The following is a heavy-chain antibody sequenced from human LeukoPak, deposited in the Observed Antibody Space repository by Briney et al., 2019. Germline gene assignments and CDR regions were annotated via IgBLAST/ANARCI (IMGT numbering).Heavy chain of an antibody. D-gene: IGHD3-16*01. CDR3: AREVGGGASGQ. Sequence: PGGSLRLSCAASGFTVSSNYMSCVRQVPGKGLEWVSVIYSDGTISYADSVKGRFTISRDNSENTLYLQMNSLRVEDTAVYYCAREVGGGASGQWGQGTLVTVSP. V-gene: IGHV3-66*01. CDR1: GFTVSSNY. CDR2: IYSDGTI. J-gene: IGHJ4*02.